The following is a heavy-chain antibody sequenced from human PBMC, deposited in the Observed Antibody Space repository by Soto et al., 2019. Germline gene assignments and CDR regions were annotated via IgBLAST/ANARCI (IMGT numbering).Heavy chain of an antibody. V-gene: IGHV1-18*04. J-gene: IGHJ4*02. CDR1: GYTFTGYY. D-gene: IGHD3-3*01. CDR2: ISXYNGTX. CDR3: ARASFLEWYLFDY. Sequence: XSVKVSCKASGYTFTGYYMHWVRQAPGQGLEWMGWISXYNGTXNYAKKLQGRXXMTPDKSXXKAYTELRSLRSDETAVYYCARASFLEWYLFDYWGQGTLVTVSS.